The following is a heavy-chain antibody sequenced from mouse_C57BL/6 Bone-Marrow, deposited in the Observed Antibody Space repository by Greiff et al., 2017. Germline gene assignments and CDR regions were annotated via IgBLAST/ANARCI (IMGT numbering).Heavy chain of an antibody. Sequence: VQLQQPGAELVMPGASVKMSCKASGYTFTNYWMHWVKQSHGQGLEWIGEIDPTDSDTSYNQKFKGKSTLTVDKSSSTAYMQLSSLTSEDSAVYYCARRKLIQMNYFDYWGQGTTLTGSS. CDR3: ARRKLIQMNYFDY. D-gene: IGHD5-1-1*01. CDR1: GYTFTNYW. V-gene: IGHV1-69*01. CDR2: IDPTDSDT. J-gene: IGHJ2*01.